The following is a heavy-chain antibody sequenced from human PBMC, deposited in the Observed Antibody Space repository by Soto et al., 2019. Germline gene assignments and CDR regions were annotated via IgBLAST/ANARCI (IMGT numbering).Heavy chain of an antibody. D-gene: IGHD6-19*01. Sequence: QVQLVQSGAEVKKPGASVKVSCKASGYTFTSYGISWVRQAPGQGLEWMGWISAYNGNTNYAQKLQGRVTMTTDTYTSTAYMELRSLRSDDTAVYYCARVSLVSPYHSSGWYVSYYGMDVWGQGTTVTVSS. CDR1: GYTFTSYG. CDR3: ARVSLVSPYHSSGWYVSYYGMDV. CDR2: ISAYNGNT. J-gene: IGHJ6*02. V-gene: IGHV1-18*04.